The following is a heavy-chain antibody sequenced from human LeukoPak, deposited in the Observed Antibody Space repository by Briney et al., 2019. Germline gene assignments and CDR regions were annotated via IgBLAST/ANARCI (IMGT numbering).Heavy chain of an antibody. Sequence: GASVKVSCKASGYTFTGYYMHWVRQAPGQGLEWMGWINPNSGDTHYAQNFQARVTMTRDTSISTAYMELSRLRSDDTAFYYCARIRYCGGISCYYIDYWGQGTLVTVSA. CDR1: GYTFTGYY. CDR3: ARIRYCGGISCYYIDY. CDR2: INPNSGDT. V-gene: IGHV1-2*02. D-gene: IGHD2-2*01. J-gene: IGHJ4*02.